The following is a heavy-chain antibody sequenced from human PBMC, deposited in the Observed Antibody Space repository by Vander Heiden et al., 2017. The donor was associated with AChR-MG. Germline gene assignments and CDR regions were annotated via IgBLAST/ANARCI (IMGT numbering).Heavy chain of an antibody. CDR2: ISWNSGYI. D-gene: IGHD3-22*01. V-gene: IGHV3-9*01. CDR1: GFTFDDSP. CDR3: AKASGGYFLY. Sequence: EVQLVESGGALVQPGRSLRLPCAASGFTFDDSPMHWVRQAPGEGLEWVSGISWNSGYIVYADSVKGRFTISRDNAETSLYLQMNSLRPEDTALYYCAKASGGYFLYWGQGTLVTVSS. J-gene: IGHJ4*02.